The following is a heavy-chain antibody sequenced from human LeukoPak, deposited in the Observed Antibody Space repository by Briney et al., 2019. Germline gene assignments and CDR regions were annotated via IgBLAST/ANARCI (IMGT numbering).Heavy chain of an antibody. CDR2: ISGSGGST. Sequence: PGGSLRLSCAASVFTFSSYAMSCVRQAPGKGLEWGSAISGSGGSTYYADSVKGRFTISRDNSKNTLYLQMKSLRAEDTAVYYCAKDRYYYDSSGSNDAFDIWGQGTMVTVSS. J-gene: IGHJ3*02. V-gene: IGHV3-23*01. CDR1: VFTFSSYA. CDR3: AKDRYYYDSSGSNDAFDI. D-gene: IGHD3-22*01.